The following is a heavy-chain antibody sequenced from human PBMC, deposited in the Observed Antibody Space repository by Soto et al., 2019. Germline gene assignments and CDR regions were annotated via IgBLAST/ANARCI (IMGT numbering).Heavy chain of an antibody. J-gene: IGHJ6*03. CDR2: IYSGGST. V-gene: IGHV3-66*01. Sequence: GGSLRLSCAASGFTVSSNYMSWVRQAPGKGLEWVSVIYSGGSTYYADSVKGRFTISRDNSKNTLYLQMNSLRAEDTAVYYCARGRVGEGIAAAGLYYYYDMDVWGKGTTVTVSS. D-gene: IGHD6-13*01. CDR1: GFTVSSNY. CDR3: ARGRVGEGIAAAGLYYYYDMDV.